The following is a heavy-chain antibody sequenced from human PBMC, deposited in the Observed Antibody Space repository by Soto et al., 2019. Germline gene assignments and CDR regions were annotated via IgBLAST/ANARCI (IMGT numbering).Heavy chain of an antibody. CDR2: IRWNGGST. Sequence: EVQLVESGGGLVQPGRSLRLSCTASKFTFEDSSLHWVRQAPGKGLEWVAGIRWNGGSTRYAVSVRGRFTISRDNVKNSLYLQMNSLGTDDTALYYCAKGLSTTTFCAVDIWGQGTMVTVSS. CDR1: KFTFEDSS. CDR3: AKGLSTTTFCAVDI. D-gene: IGHD2-2*01. J-gene: IGHJ3*02. V-gene: IGHV3-9*01.